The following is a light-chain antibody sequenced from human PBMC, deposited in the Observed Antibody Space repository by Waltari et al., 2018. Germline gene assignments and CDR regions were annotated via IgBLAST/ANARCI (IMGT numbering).Light chain of an antibody. CDR3: QQERNWSWT. CDR2: DAS. J-gene: IGKJ1*01. V-gene: IGKV3D-15*01. CDR1: QTVNNR. Sequence: EIVLTQSPATLSLSPGERATLSCRASQTVNNRLAWYQQRPGQGPRLLIYDASTRAAGIPDRFSGSGSGTEFTLIITRLEPEDVAVYFCQQERNWSWTFGQGTKVEIK.